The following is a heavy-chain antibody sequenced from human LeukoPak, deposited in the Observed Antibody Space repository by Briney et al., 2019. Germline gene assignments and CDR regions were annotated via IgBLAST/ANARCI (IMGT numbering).Heavy chain of an antibody. CDR3: ARGPYDILTGHDAFDI. CDR2: IYSGGST. J-gene: IGHJ3*02. Sequence: GGSLRLSCAASGFTVSSNYMSWVRQAPGKGLEWVSVIYSGGSTYYADSVKGRFTISRDNSKNTLYLQMNSLRAEDTAVYYCARGPYDILTGHDAFDIWGQGTMVTVSS. CDR1: GFTVSSNY. D-gene: IGHD3-9*01. V-gene: IGHV3-53*01.